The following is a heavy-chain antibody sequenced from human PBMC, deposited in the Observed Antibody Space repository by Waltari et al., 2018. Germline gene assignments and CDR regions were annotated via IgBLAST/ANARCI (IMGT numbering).Heavy chain of an antibody. CDR3: AHRKVSGDSAYFQH. CDR1: LSTSGVG. Sequence: LSTSGVGVGWIRQPPGKALEWLALIYWNDDKRYSPSLKSRLTITKDTSKNQVVLTMTNMDPVDTATYYCAHRKVSGDSAYFQHWGQGTLVTVSS. D-gene: IGHD4-17*01. J-gene: IGHJ1*01. CDR2: IYWNDDK. V-gene: IGHV2-5*01.